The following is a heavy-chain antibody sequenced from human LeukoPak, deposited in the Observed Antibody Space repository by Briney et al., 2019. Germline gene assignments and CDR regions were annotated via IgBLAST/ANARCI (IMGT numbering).Heavy chain of an antibody. CDR1: GASISSDY. V-gene: IGHV4-59*08. Sequence: SETLSLTCTVSGASISSDYWSWIRQPPGKGLEWIAYIYYTGSTNYNPSLKSRVIISIDTSKNQSSLKLSSVTAADTAVYYCARHSPDWGGAFDIWGQGTMVTVSS. CDR2: IYYTGST. D-gene: IGHD7-27*01. J-gene: IGHJ3*02. CDR3: ARHSPDWGGAFDI.